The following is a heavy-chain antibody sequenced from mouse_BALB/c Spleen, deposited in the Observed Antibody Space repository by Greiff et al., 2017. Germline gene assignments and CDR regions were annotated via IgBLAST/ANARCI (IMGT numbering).Heavy chain of an antibody. CDR3: ARGTRDAMDD. V-gene: IGHV5-17*02. CDR1: GFTFSSFG. Sequence: DVKLVESGGGLVKPGGSRKLSCAASGFTFSSFGMHWVRQAPEKGLEWVAYISSGSSTIYYADTVKGRFTISRDNPKNTLFLQMTSLRSEDTAMYYCARGTRDAMDDWGQGTSVTVSS. D-gene: IGHD3-3*01. J-gene: IGHJ4*01. CDR2: ISSGSSTI.